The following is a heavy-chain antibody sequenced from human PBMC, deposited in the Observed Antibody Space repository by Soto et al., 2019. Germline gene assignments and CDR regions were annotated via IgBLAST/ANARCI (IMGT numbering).Heavy chain of an antibody. V-gene: IGHV3-66*01. CDR3: ARYSSSSGNYYYYMDV. Sequence: EVQLVESGGGLVQPGGSLRLSCAASGFTVFSNYMSWVRQAPGKGLEWVSVIYGGVTTYYADSVKGRFTISRDNSKNTLYLQMNSLRAEDTAVYYCARYSSSSGNYYYYMDVWGKGTMVTVSS. J-gene: IGHJ6*03. CDR2: IYGGVTT. CDR1: GFTVFSNY. D-gene: IGHD6-6*01.